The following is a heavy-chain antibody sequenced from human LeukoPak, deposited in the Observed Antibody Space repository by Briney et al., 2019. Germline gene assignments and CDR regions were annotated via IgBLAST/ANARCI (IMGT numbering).Heavy chain of an antibody. CDR1: GYTFTSYD. CDR3: ARGRRGSYYFDY. J-gene: IGHJ4*02. D-gene: IGHD2-15*01. Sequence: ASVKVSCKASGYTFTSYDSNWVRQATGQGLEWMGWMNPNSGNTGYAQKFQGRVTMTRNTSISTAYMELSSLRSEDTAVYYCARGRRGSYYFDYWGQGTLVTVSS. CDR2: MNPNSGNT. V-gene: IGHV1-8*01.